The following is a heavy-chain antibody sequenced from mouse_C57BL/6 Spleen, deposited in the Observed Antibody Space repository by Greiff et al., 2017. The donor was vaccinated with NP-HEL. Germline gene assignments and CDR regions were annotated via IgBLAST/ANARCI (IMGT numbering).Heavy chain of an antibody. CDR1: GFTFSSYA. CDR2: ISDGGSYT. CDR3: ARDKPELLEDY. V-gene: IGHV5-4*01. J-gene: IGHJ4*01. Sequence: EVKLVESGGGLVKPGGSLKLSCAASGFTFSSYAMSWVRQTPEKRLEWVATISDGGSYTDYPDNVKGRFTISRDNAKNNLYLQMSHLKSEDTAMYYCARDKPELLEDYWGQGTSVTVSS. D-gene: IGHD1-1*01.